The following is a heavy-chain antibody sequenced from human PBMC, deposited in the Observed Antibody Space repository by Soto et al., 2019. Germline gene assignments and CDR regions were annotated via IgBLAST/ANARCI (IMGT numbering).Heavy chain of an antibody. J-gene: IGHJ4*02. CDR2: IYYSGSS. V-gene: IGHV4-30-4*08. D-gene: IGHD3-10*01. CDR3: ASFGVIGEPFEY. Sequence: SETLSLTCTVSGVSVSSGSFYWSWIRQPPGKGLEWIGYIYYSGSSYYNPSLKSRVTVSLDTSKNQFSLKLNSVTAADTAVYYCASFGVIGEPFEYWGQGTLVTVSS. CDR1: GVSVSSGSFY.